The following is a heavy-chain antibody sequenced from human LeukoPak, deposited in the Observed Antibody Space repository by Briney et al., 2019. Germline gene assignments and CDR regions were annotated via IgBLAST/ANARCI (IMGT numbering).Heavy chain of an antibody. Sequence: SETLSLTCTVSGGSISSSSYYWGWIRQPPGKGLEWIGSIYYSGSTYYNPSLKSRVTISVDTSKNQFSLKLSSVTAADTAVYYCARDKSDYSNYVEDWDQGTLVTVSS. D-gene: IGHD4-11*01. CDR1: GGSISSSSYY. J-gene: IGHJ4*02. CDR3: ARDKSDYSNYVED. V-gene: IGHV4-39*07. CDR2: IYYSGST.